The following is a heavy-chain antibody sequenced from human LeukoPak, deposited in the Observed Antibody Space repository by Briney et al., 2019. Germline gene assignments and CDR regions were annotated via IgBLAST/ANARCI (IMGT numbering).Heavy chain of an antibody. V-gene: IGHV1-18*01. D-gene: IGHD1-26*01. J-gene: IGHJ4*02. CDR3: ARAYSGSYYYY. CDR1: GYTFTSYG. Sequence: GASVKVSCKASGYTFTSYGISWVRQASGQGLEWMGWISAYNGNTDYAQKFQGRVTMTTDTSTSTAYMEVRSLRSDDTAVYYCARAYSGSYYYYWGQGTLVTVSS. CDR2: ISAYNGNT.